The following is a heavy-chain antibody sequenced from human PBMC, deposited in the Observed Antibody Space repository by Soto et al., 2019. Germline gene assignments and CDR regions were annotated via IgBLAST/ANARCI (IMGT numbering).Heavy chain of an antibody. CDR2: IYYSGIT. Sequence: TLSLTCPITGSSIHSPASNWRWIRQHPGKGLEWIGYIYYSGITYYNPSLKSRVTISVDTSKNQFSLKLSSVTAADTAVYYCARLDVWGQGTTVTVS. CDR1: GSSIHSPASN. V-gene: IGHV4-31*03. CDR3: ARLDV. J-gene: IGHJ6*02.